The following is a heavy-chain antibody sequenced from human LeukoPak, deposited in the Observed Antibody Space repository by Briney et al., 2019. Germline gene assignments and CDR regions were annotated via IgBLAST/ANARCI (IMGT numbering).Heavy chain of an antibody. CDR1: GFTFSSYS. Sequence: GGSLRLSCAASGFTFSSYSMNWVRQAPGKGLEWVSSISSSSSYIYYADSVKGRFTISRDNAKNSLYLQMNSLRAEDTAVYYCARDHTSTWYTIDYWGQGSLVTVSS. CDR2: ISSSSSYI. D-gene: IGHD6-13*01. CDR3: ARDHTSTWYTIDY. J-gene: IGHJ4*02. V-gene: IGHV3-21*01.